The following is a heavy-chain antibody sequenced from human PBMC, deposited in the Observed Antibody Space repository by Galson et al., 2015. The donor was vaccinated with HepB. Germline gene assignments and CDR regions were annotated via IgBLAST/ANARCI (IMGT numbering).Heavy chain of an antibody. CDR2: IKQDGSEK. V-gene: IGHV3-7*03. Sequence: SLRLSCAASGFTFSRYWMSWVRQAPGKGLEWVANIKQDGSEKYYVDSVKGRFTISRDNAKNSLYLQMNSLRAEDTAVYYCARSYGDYAWILDWGQGTLVTVSS. CDR1: GFTFSRYW. J-gene: IGHJ4*02. CDR3: ARSYGDYAWILD. D-gene: IGHD4-17*01.